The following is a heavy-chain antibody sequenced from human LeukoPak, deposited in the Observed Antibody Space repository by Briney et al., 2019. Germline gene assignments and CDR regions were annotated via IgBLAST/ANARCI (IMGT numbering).Heavy chain of an antibody. V-gene: IGHV3-30*18. CDR2: ISYDGSSI. J-gene: IGHJ1*01. D-gene: IGHD6-13*01. CDR3: AKDGPGISITGYFQH. Sequence: GGSLRLSCAASGFTFSSYVMHWVRQAPGKGLEWVAVISYDGSSIYYADSVKGRFTISRDSSKNTLYLQMNSLRAEDTAVYYCAKDGPGISITGYFQHWGQGTLVSVSS. CDR1: GFTFSSYV.